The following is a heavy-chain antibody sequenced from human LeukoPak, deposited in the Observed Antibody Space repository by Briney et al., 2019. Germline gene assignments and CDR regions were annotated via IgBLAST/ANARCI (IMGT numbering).Heavy chain of an antibody. V-gene: IGHV1-2*06. CDR1: GYTFTGYY. CDR2: ISPNSGGT. J-gene: IGHJ4*02. Sequence: ASVKVSCKASGYTFTGYYMHWVRQAPGQGLEWMGRISPNSGGTNYAQKFQGRVTMTRDTSISTAYMELSRLRSDDTAVYYCARGYSSSWYDYFDYWGQGTLVTVSS. CDR3: ARGYSSSWYDYFDY. D-gene: IGHD6-13*01.